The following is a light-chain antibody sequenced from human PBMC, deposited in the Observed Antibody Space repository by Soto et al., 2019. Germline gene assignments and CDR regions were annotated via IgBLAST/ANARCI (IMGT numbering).Light chain of an antibody. CDR3: QHSYSTPWT. Sequence: QMTQSPSSLSASVGDRVTITCRASQSITTYLNWYQQRPGKAPEVLIYAASRLQGGVPSRFSGSGSGTDFTLTINSLQPEDYAAYYCQHSYSTPWTFGQGTKVEIK. CDR1: QSITTY. CDR2: AAS. V-gene: IGKV1-39*01. J-gene: IGKJ1*01.